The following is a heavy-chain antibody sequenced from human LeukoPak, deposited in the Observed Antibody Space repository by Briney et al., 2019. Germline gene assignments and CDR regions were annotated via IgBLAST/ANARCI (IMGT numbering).Heavy chain of an antibody. CDR3: SKGGSTWLYDAFDI. Sequence: GGSLRLSCEVSGFTFSSYAMSWVRQAPGKGLEWVSAISGSGGSTYYADSVKGRFTISRDSSRNTLYLQMNSLKAEDTAVYYRSKGGSTWLYDAFDIWGQGTMVAVSS. J-gene: IGHJ3*02. CDR2: ISGSGGST. V-gene: IGHV3-23*01. CDR1: GFTFSSYA. D-gene: IGHD6-13*01.